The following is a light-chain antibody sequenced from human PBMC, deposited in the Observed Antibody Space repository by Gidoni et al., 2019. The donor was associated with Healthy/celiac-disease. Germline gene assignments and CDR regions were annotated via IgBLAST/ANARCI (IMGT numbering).Light chain of an antibody. J-gene: IGLJ3*02. Sequence: QSALTQPASVSGSPGQSLTISCTGTSSDVGSYNLVSWYQQHPGKAPKLMIYEVSKRPSGVSNRFSGSKSGNTASLTIAGLQAEDEADYYCCSYAGSSTLEVFGGGTKLTVL. V-gene: IGLV2-23*02. CDR3: CSYAGSSTLEV. CDR1: SSDVGSYNL. CDR2: EVS.